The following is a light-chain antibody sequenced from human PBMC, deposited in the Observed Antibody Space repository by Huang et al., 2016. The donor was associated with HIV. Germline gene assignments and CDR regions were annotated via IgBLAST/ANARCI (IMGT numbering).Light chain of an antibody. CDR3: QQYDNRIT. CDR1: QDISTY. Sequence: DIQMTQSPSSLSSSLVDRVTITCQASQDISTYLNWYKQKPGKAPKLLIYDASNLETGVPTRFSGSGSGTDFTFTISSLQPEDIATYYCQQYDNRITFGGGTKVEIK. V-gene: IGKV1-33*01. CDR2: DAS. J-gene: IGKJ4*01.